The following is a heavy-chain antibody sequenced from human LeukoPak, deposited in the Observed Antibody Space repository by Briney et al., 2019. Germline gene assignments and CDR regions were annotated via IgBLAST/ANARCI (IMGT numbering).Heavy chain of an antibody. Sequence: GGSLRLSCVASGITFSSYAMSWVRQAPGKGLEWVSAINGGADSTYYAGSVKGRFTISRDNSKNTLFLQMNSLRVEDTAVYYCAKWGAQSGNYRVVDCWGRGTLVTVSS. V-gene: IGHV3-23*01. CDR1: GITFSSYA. CDR2: INGGADST. CDR3: AKWGAQSGNYRVVDC. J-gene: IGHJ4*02. D-gene: IGHD3-10*01.